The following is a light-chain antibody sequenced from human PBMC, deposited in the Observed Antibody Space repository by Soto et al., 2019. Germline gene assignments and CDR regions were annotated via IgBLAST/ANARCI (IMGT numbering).Light chain of an antibody. CDR2: GAS. CDR1: QSISSY. J-gene: IGKJ1*01. CDR3: QQSYSTPRT. Sequence: DIQMTQSPSSLSASVGDRVTITCRASQSISSYLNWYQQKPGKAPKLVIYGASSLQSGVPSRFSGRGSRTHFTLPIISLQPQDFATHYCQQSYSTPRTFGQGTKVEIK. V-gene: IGKV1-39*01.